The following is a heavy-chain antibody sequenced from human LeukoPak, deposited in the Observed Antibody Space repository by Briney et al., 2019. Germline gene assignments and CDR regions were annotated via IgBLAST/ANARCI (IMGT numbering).Heavy chain of an antibody. CDR2: IRSDGIST. CDR3: VRDAWMASTPLDY. J-gene: IGHJ4*02. CDR1: GFTFSNYW. Sequence: GGSLRLSCAASGFTFSNYWMHWVRQAPGKGLVWVSRIRSDGISTNYADSVKGRFTISRDNAKNMLYLQMNSLRAEDTAVCYCVRDAWMASTPLDYWGQGTLVTVSS. D-gene: IGHD5-24*01. V-gene: IGHV3-74*01.